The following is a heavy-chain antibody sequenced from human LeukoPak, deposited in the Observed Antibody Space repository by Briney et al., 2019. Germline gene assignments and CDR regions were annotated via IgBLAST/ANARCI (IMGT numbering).Heavy chain of an antibody. CDR3: AAPGYKYGYVLDH. V-gene: IGHV1-2*02. D-gene: IGHD5-18*01. CDR2: ISPNNGDT. J-gene: IGHJ4*02. Sequence: ASVKVPCKASGYTFTGDSMHRVRHAPGQGPEWMGWISPNNGDTRYSQKFQGRVTMTTDTSISTAYMELSGLTSDDTAVYYCAAPGYKYGYVLDHWGQGTLVTVSS. CDR1: GYTFTGDS.